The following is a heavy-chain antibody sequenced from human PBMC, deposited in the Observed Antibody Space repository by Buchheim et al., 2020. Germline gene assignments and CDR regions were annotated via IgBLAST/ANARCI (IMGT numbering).Heavy chain of an antibody. CDR3: AGAGSYYDEYDGYGMDV. D-gene: IGHD3-22*01. CDR2: IYYSRSI. Sequence: QLQLQESGPGLVTPSETLSLSCTVSGGSISSYIWSWLRQPPGKGLEWIGYIYYSRSINYNPSLKSRVTISVDTSKNQFSLKLSSVTAADTAVYYCAGAGSYYDEYDGYGMDVWGQGTT. J-gene: IGHJ6*02. CDR1: GGSISSYI. V-gene: IGHV4-59*01.